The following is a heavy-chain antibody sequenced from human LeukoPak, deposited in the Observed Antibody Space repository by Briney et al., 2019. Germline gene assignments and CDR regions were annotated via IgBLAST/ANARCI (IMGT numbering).Heavy chain of an antibody. V-gene: IGHV4-39*01. D-gene: IGHD2-8*01. CDR3: ARRRGPSCTLCYVDF. J-gene: IGHJ4*02. CDR1: GASITGTTYY. Sequence: SETLSLTCTVSGASITGTTYYWNWIRQPPSKRLEWIGSVSYSKNTYNPARKRRATITVDTSKNQFSLKLSSVTAADTAVYYCARRRGPSCTLCYVDFWGQGTLVTVSS. CDR2: VSYSKNT.